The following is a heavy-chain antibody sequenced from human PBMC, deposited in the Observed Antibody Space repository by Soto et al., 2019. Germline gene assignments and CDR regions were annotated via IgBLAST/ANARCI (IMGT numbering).Heavy chain of an antibody. CDR1: GGSFSGYY. V-gene: IGHV4-34*01. CDR3: ARGWVTGYCSGGSCYMRWFDP. D-gene: IGHD2-15*01. J-gene: IGHJ5*02. Sequence: SETLSLTCAVYGGSFSGYYWSWIRQPPGKGLEWIGEINHSGSTNYNPSLKSRVTISVDTSKNQFSLKLSSVTAADTAVYYCARGWVTGYCSGGSCYMRWFDPWGQGTLVTVSS. CDR2: INHSGST.